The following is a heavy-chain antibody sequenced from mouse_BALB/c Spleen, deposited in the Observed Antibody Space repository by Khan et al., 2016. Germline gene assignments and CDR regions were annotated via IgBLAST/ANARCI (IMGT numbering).Heavy chain of an antibody. V-gene: IGHV5-12*02. Sequence: EVELVESGGGLVQPGWSLKLSCATSGFTFSDYYMYWVRQTPEKRLEWVAYISNGGGSTYYPDTVKGRFTISRDNAKNTLYLQMSRLKSEDTAMYYCARHDDYFDYWGQGTTLTVSS. CDR3: ARHDDYFDY. D-gene: IGHD2-3*01. CDR2: ISNGGGST. CDR1: GFTFSDYY. J-gene: IGHJ2*01.